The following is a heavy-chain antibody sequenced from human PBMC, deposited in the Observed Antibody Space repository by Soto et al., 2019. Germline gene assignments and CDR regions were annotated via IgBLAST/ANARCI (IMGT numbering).Heavy chain of an antibody. D-gene: IGHD4-17*01. Sequence: GGSLRLSCAASGFTFSNAWMSWVRQAPGKGLEWVGRIKSKTDGGTTDYAASVKGRFTISRDNARNSVSLQMNSLRAEDTGVYYCARESRHDYGDYYSFDYWGQGTLVTVSS. CDR3: ARESRHDYGDYYSFDY. V-gene: IGHV3-15*01. J-gene: IGHJ4*02. CDR2: IKSKTDGGTT. CDR1: GFTFSNAW.